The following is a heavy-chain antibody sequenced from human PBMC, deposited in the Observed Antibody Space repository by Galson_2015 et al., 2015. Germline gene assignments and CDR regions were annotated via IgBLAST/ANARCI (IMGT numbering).Heavy chain of an antibody. J-gene: IGHJ4*02. CDR1: GYIFNNYY. CDR2: SKPTGGRK. D-gene: IGHD1-26*01. Sequence: SVKVSCKASGYIFNNYYIHWVRQAPGQGLEWMGVSKPTGGRKKYAQRFQGRVTMTRDTSTSTVYMELSSLRSDDTAVYYCARDLGWSYLGLWGQGTLVTVSS. V-gene: IGHV1-46*02. CDR3: ARDLGWSYLGL.